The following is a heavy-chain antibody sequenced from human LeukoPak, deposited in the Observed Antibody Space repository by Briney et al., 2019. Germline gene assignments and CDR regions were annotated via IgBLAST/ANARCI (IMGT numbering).Heavy chain of an antibody. CDR3: ARVGYSYVINDWSRTGLGAYPTKYYYHMDV. CDR1: GGSFSDYY. J-gene: IGHJ6*03. CDR2: IHPSGST. D-gene: IGHD5-18*01. Sequence: PSETLSLTCTVYGGSFSDYYWGWIRLPSGKGLEWIGEIHPSGSTNYSPSLKSRVTISLDASKNQFSLKLSSVAAADTAVYFCARVGYSYVINDWSRTGLGAYPTKYYYHMDVWDKGTTVTVSS. V-gene: IGHV4-34*01.